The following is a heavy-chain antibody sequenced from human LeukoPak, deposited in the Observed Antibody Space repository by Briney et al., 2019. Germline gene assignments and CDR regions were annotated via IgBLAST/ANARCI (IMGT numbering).Heavy chain of an antibody. CDR3: ARSFLSIAAAATDY. CDR1: GLTFSSYS. CDR2: ISSSSSYI. D-gene: IGHD6-13*01. J-gene: IGHJ4*02. V-gene: IGHV3-21*01. Sequence: GGSLGLSCAASGLTFSSYSMNWVRQAPGKGLEWVSSISSSSSYIYYADSVKGRFTISRDNAKNSLYLQMNSLRAEDTAVYYCARSFLSIAAAATDYWGQGTLVTVSS.